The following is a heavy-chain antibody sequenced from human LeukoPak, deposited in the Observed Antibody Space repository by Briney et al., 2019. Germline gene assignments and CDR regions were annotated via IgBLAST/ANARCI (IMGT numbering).Heavy chain of an antibody. CDR2: IIPIFGTA. CDR1: GYTFTSYG. V-gene: IGHV1-69*06. D-gene: IGHD2/OR15-2a*01. Sequence: AASVKVSCKASGYTFTSYGISWVRQAPGQGLEWMGGIIPIFGTANYAQKFQGRVTITADKSTSTAYMELSSLRSEDTAVYYCARGYYRGTYYYYYYMDVWGKGTTVTVSS. CDR3: ARGYYRGTYYYYYYMDV. J-gene: IGHJ6*03.